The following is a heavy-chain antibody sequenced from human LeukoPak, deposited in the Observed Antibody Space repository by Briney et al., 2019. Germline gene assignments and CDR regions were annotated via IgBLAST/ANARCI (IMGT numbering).Heavy chain of an antibody. J-gene: IGHJ4*02. D-gene: IGHD2-8*01. CDR1: GGSISSSSYY. V-gene: IGHV4-39*01. CDR3: ARQAALLLLMVIDY. Sequence: SETLSLTCTVSGGSISSSSYYWGWIRQPPGKGLEWIGSIYYSGSTYYNPSLKSRVTISVDTSKNQFSLKLSSGTAADTAVYYCARQAALLLLMVIDYWGQGTVVTVSS. CDR2: IYYSGST.